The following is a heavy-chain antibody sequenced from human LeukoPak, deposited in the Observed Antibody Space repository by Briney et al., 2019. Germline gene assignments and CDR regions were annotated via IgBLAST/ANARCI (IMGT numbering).Heavy chain of an antibody. CDR1: GGSFSGYY. V-gene: IGHV4-34*01. Sequence: SETLSLTCAVYGGSFSGYYWSWIRQPPGKGLEWIGEINHSGSTNFNPSLKSRVTISVDTSKNQFSLKLSSVTAADTAAYYCARAMGGWFDPWGQGTLVTVSS. CDR3: ARAMGGWFDP. J-gene: IGHJ5*02. D-gene: IGHD3-10*01. CDR2: INHSGST.